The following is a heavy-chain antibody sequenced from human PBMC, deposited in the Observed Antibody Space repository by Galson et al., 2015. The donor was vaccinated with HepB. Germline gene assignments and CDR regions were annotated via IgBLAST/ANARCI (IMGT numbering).Heavy chain of an antibody. V-gene: IGHV1-2*02. CDR2: ISPNHGGT. J-gene: IGHJ5*02. CDR3: ARDSRPIQIWLFDLTS. CDR1: GYTFTDYY. Sequence: SVKVSCKASGYTFTDYYMHWVRQAPGQGLEWMGWISPNHGGTNYAPKFQGRVTMTRDTSVSTAYMELSRLRSDDTAVYYCARDSRPIQIWLFDLTSWGQGTLSPSPQ. D-gene: IGHD5-18*01.